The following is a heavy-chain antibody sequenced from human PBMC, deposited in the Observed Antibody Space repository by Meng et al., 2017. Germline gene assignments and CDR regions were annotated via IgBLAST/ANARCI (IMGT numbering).Heavy chain of an antibody. Sequence: QVRLEETGPGRVKPSGTLSLTCVVSGGSISSSNWWSWVRQPPGKGLEWIGEIYHSGSTNYNPSLKSRVTISVDKSKNQFSLKLSSVTAADTAVYYWARILYGDQGLDWGQGTLVTVSS. D-gene: IGHD4-17*01. J-gene: IGHJ4*02. V-gene: IGHV4-4*02. CDR3: ARILYGDQGLD. CDR1: GGSISSSNW. CDR2: IYHSGST.